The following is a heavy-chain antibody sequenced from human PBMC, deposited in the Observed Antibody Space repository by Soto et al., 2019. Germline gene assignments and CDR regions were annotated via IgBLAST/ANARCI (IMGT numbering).Heavy chain of an antibody. CDR2: ISSSSSTI. Sequence: LRLSCAASGFTFSNAWMTWVRQAPGKGLEWVSYISSSSSTIYYAGSVKGRFTISRDNAKNSLYLQMNSLRDEDTAVYYCTRDASRDSSARGWFDPWGPGTLVTVSS. J-gene: IGHJ5*02. V-gene: IGHV3-48*02. CDR3: TRDASRDSSARGWFDP. D-gene: IGHD6-13*01. CDR1: GFTFSNAW.